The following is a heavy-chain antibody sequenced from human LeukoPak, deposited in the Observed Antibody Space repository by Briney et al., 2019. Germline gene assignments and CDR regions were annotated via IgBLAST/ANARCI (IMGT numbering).Heavy chain of an antibody. J-gene: IGHJ4*02. CDR1: GFTFNSYW. D-gene: IGHD6-19*01. CDR2: INQDGSEK. CDR3: ARDHSGGWYVVLDY. V-gene: IGHV3-7*03. Sequence: PGGSLRLSCAASGFTFNSYWMSWVRQAPGKGLEWVANINQDGSEKYYVDSVKGRFTISRDSAKNSLYLQMHSLRADDTAVYHCARDHSGGWYVVLDYWGQGTLVTVSS.